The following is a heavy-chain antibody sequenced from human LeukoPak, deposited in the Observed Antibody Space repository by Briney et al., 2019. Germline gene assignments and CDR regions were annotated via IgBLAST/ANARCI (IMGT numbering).Heavy chain of an antibody. J-gene: IGHJ6*03. CDR1: GFTFSRYA. CDR3: TTLIPGYSSSWYPLYYYYYMDV. CDR2: IKSKTDGGTT. V-gene: IGHV3-15*01. D-gene: IGHD6-13*01. Sequence: GGSLRLSCAVSGFTFSRYAMSWVRLAPGKGLEWVGRIKSKTDGGTTDYAAPVKGRFTISRDDSKNTLYLQMNSLKTEDTAVYYCTTLIPGYSSSWYPLYYYYYMDVWGKGTTVTVSS.